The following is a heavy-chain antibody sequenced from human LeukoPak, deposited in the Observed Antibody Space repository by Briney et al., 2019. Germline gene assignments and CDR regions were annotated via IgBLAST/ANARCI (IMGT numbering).Heavy chain of an antibody. D-gene: IGHD5-12*01. CDR1: GYTFTGYY. CDR2: INPNSGGT. V-gene: IGHV1-2*04. CDR3: ARGVVATPREYYFDY. Sequence: ASVKVPCKASGYTFTGYYMHWARQAPGQGLEWMGWINPNSGGTNYAQKFQGWVTMTRDTSISTAYMELSRLRSDDTAVYYCARGVVATPREYYFDYWGQGTLVTVSS. J-gene: IGHJ4*02.